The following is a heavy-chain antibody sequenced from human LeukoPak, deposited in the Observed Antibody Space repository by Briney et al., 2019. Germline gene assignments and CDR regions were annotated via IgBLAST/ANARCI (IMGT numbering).Heavy chain of an antibody. CDR3: ASLRSGSGTFYNDY. V-gene: IGHV3-30*03. J-gene: IGHJ4*02. Sequence: GGSLRLSCAASGFTFRNYGMQRVRQTPGKGLEWVTLISYDGSDKYYADSVKGRFSISRDNSKNTLYLQMNSLRAEDTAVYYCASLRSGSGTFYNDYWGQGTLVTVSS. CDR1: GFTFRNYG. CDR2: ISYDGSDK. D-gene: IGHD3-10*01.